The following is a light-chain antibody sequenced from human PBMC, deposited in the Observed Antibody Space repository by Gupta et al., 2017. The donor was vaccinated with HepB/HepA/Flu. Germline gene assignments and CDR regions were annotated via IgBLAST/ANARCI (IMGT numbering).Light chain of an antibody. V-gene: IGLV2-14*03. CDR2: DVN. CDR3: CSSTSSKRLV. Sequence: QSALTQPASVSVSPGQSITLSCTGTLSDVGVYNYVSWYQQHPGKAPKRRIYDVNNRPSGVSHRCSGSKSGNTDSLTISGLQPEDEGDYDCCSSTSSKRLVFGGGTKL. J-gene: IGLJ3*02. CDR1: LSDVGVYNY.